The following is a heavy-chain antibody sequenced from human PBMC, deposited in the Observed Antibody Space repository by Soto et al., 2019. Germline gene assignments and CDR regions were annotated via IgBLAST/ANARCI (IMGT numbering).Heavy chain of an antibody. V-gene: IGHV1-69*13. CDR2: IIPISGTT. Sequence: SVKVSCKASGGTFSTHAIIWVRQAPGHGLEWMGGIIPISGTTYYTQKFQGRVTITADEPTSTAFMELSSLKSEDTAVFYCARGYCSGGNCYSGMDVWGQGTTVTASS. D-gene: IGHD2-15*01. CDR3: ARGYCSGGNCYSGMDV. J-gene: IGHJ6*02. CDR1: GGTFSTHA.